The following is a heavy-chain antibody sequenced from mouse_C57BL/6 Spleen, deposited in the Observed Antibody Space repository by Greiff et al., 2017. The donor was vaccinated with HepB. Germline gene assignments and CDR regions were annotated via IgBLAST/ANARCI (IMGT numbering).Heavy chain of an antibody. Sequence: EVQLQQSGPELVKPGASVKISCKASGYTFTDYYMNWVKQSHGKSLEWIGDINPNNGGTSYNQKFKGKATLTVDKSSSTAYMELRSLTSEDSAVYYCARKGSYEYYAMDYWGQGTSVTVSS. CDR3: ARKGSYEYYAMDY. V-gene: IGHV1-26*01. CDR2: INPNNGGT. J-gene: IGHJ4*01. CDR1: GYTFTDYY. D-gene: IGHD1-1*02.